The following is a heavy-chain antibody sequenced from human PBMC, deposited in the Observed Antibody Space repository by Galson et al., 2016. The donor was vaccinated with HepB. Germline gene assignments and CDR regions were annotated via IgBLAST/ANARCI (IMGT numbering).Heavy chain of an antibody. J-gene: IGHJ4*02. CDR1: GFTFSNFSNYA. D-gene: IGHD3-10*01. CDR3: AKVGFSDLDH. Sequence: SLRLSCAASGFTFSNFSNYAMHWVRQAPGKGLEWVAVISFDGSNKYYADSVKGRLTISRDNSKNTVSLLMSSLRVEDTAIYYCAKVGFSDLDHWGQGTLVTVSS. V-gene: IGHV3-30-3*01. CDR2: ISFDGSNK.